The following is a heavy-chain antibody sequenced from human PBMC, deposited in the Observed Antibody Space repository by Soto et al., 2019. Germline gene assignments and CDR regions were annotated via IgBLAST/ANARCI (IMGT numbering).Heavy chain of an antibody. CDR3: ALIVATKGSDI. CDR1: GYTFTSYA. J-gene: IGHJ3*02. Sequence: ASVKVSCKSSGYTFTSYAINWVRQAPGQRLEWMGWINGGNGNTKYSQKFQGRVTMTTDTSTSTAYMELRSLRSDDTAVYYCALIVATKGSDIWGQGTMVTVSS. CDR2: INGGNGNT. D-gene: IGHD5-12*01. V-gene: IGHV1-3*01.